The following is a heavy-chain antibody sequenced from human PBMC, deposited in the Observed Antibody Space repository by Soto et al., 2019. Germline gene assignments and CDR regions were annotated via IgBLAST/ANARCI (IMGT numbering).Heavy chain of an antibody. D-gene: IGHD6-13*01. J-gene: IGHJ4*02. CDR1: GFTFSSYG. CDR3: AKDDVVGVRSIRLYCYY. Sequence: QVQLVESGGGVVQPGRSLRLSCAASGFTFSSYGMHWVRQAPGKGLEWVAVISCDGSNKYCADSVKGRFTISRDNSNTSLYMQKNSLRAEDTAVYYGAKDDVVGVRSIRLYCYYWGQGTLVTASS. CDR2: ISCDGSNK. V-gene: IGHV3-30*18.